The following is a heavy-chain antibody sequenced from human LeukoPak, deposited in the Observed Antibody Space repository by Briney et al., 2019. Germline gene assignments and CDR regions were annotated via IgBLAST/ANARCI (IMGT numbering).Heavy chain of an antibody. CDR2: ISSSSGYK. CDR3: ARTSGESTAALRAPFDY. J-gene: IGHJ4*02. Sequence: GGSLRLSCAASGFTFNHYGMSWVRQAPGKGLEWVSSISSSSGYKYYADSVKGRFTISRDNAKNSLYLQMDSLRAEDAAVYYCARTSGESTAALRAPFDYWGQGTLATVSS. CDR1: GFTFNHYG. D-gene: IGHD6-6*01. V-gene: IGHV3-21*01.